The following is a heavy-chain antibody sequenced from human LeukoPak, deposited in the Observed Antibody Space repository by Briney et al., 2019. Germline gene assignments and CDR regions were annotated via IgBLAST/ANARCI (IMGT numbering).Heavy chain of an antibody. V-gene: IGHV3-7*01. D-gene: IGHD1-1*01. J-gene: IGHJ4*02. CDR1: GFTFSSYW. CDR2: IKQDESEK. CDR3: ARDKIEGPTKLDY. Sequence: GGSLRLSCAASGFTFSSYWMSWVRQAPGKGLEWVANIKQDESEKYYVDSVKGRFTISRDNAKNPLYLQMNSLRAEDTAVYYCARDKIEGPTKLDYWGQGILVTVSS.